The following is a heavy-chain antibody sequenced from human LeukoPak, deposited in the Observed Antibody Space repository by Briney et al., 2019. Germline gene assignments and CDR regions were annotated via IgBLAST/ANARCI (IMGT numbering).Heavy chain of an antibody. CDR2: ISSSGDNT. D-gene: IGHD6-19*01. J-gene: IGHJ4*02. Sequence: GGSLKLSCAASGFSFSSYAMSWVRQAPGKGLEWVSSISSSGDNTYYAESVKDRFTISRDNSKNTLFLQMNSLRAEDTAVFYCAKRSGYTTGWFFDFWGQGTLVTVSS. CDR3: AKRSGYTTGWFFDF. V-gene: IGHV3-23*01. CDR1: GFSFSSYA.